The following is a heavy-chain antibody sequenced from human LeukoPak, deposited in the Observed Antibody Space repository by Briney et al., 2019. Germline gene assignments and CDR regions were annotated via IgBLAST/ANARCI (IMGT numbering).Heavy chain of an antibody. CDR2: IWYDGSNT. CDR1: GFTFSSYG. J-gene: IGHJ4*01. D-gene: IGHD3-22*01. CDR3: TTDKYYDSSGYYHTLDY. V-gene: IGHV3-33*01. Sequence: GGSLRLSCAASGFTFSSYGMHWVRQSPGKGLEWVAVIWYDGSNTYYADSVKGRFTISRDNSKNTLYLQMNSLRAEDTAVYYCTTDKYYDSSGYYHTLDYWGRGTLVTVCS.